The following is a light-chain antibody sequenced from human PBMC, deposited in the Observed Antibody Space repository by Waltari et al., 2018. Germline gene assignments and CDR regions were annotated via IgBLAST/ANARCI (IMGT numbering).Light chain of an antibody. J-gene: IGLJ2*01. CDR2: GKN. CDR3: NSRDSSGNHQV. Sequence: SSELTPDPAVSVALGQTVRITCQGDSLQSYYASWYQQKPGQAPVLVIYGKNNRPSGIPDRFSGSSSGNTASLTITGAQAEDEADYYCNSRDSSGNHQVFGGGTKLTVL. V-gene: IGLV3-19*01. CDR1: SLQSYY.